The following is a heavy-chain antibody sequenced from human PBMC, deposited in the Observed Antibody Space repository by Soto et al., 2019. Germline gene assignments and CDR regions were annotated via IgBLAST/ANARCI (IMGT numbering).Heavy chain of an antibody. CDR2: IYYSGST. CDR3: GRQEWDGDYAYYYYYGMDV. CDR1: GGSISSSSYY. Sequence: SETLSLTCTVSGGSISSSSYYWGWIRQPPGKGLEWIGSIYYSGSTYYNPSLKSRVTISVDTSKNQFSLKLSSVTAADTAVYYWGRQEWDGDYAYYYYYGMDVWGQGTTVTVSS. J-gene: IGHJ6*02. V-gene: IGHV4-39*01. D-gene: IGHD4-17*01.